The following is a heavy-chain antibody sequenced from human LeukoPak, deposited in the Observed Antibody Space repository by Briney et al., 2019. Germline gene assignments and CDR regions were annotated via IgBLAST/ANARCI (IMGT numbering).Heavy chain of an antibody. CDR1: GFTFSSYA. D-gene: IGHD4-11*01. Sequence: GGSLRLSCAASGFTFSSYAMSWVRQAPGKGLEWVSAISGSGGSTYYADSVKGRFTISRDNSNNTLYLQMNSLRAEDTAVYYCARDRSQRFGITTPNSGYYYYYYMDVWGKGTTVTVSS. J-gene: IGHJ6*03. V-gene: IGHV3-23*01. CDR3: ARDRSQRFGITTPNSGYYYYYYMDV. CDR2: ISGSGGST.